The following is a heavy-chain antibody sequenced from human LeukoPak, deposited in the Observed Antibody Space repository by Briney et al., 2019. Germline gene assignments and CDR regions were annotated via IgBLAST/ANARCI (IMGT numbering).Heavy chain of an antibody. CDR2: IKQDGSEK. J-gene: IGHJ6*02. V-gene: IGHV3-7*01. Sequence: PGGSLRLSCAASGFTFSSYWMSWVRQAPGKGLEWVANIKQDGSEKYYVDSVKGRLTISRDNAKNSLYLQMNSLRAEDTAVYYCARDLVVYAIGSYYYYYYGMDVWGQGTTVTVSS. D-gene: IGHD2-8*02. CDR3: ARDLVVYAIGSYYYYYYGMDV. CDR1: GFTFSSYW.